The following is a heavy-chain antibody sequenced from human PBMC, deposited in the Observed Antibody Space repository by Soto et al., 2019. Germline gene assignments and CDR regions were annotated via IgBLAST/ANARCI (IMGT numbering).Heavy chain of an antibody. CDR1: GFTFSSYA. V-gene: IGHV3-23*01. CDR2: IRTSAGDT. D-gene: IGHD4-17*01. J-gene: IGHJ4*02. Sequence: GGSLRLSCAASGFTFSSYAMNWVRQAPGKGLEWVSTIRTSAGDTYYAASVKGRFTISRDNSKSTVYLHLNSLRAEDTAIYYCAKDPTYDYGYFDSWGQGTLVTVSS. CDR3: AKDPTYDYGYFDS.